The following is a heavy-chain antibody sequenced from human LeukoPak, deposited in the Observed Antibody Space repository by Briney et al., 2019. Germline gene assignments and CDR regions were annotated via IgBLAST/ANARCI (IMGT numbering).Heavy chain of an antibody. CDR1: GYTFTGYY. CDR2: IPYDGSNK. D-gene: IGHD1-1*01. Sequence: SCKASGYTFTGYYMHWVRQAPGKGLEWVAAIPYDGSNKYYADSVKGRFTISRDNSKNTLYLQMNSLRAEDTAVYYCARNRRFSNNWRYYFDYWGQGTLVTVSS. CDR3: ARNRRFSNNWRYYFDY. J-gene: IGHJ4*02. V-gene: IGHV3-30*03.